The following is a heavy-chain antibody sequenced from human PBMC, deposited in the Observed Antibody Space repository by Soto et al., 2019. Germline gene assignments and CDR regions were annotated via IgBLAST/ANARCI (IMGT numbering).Heavy chain of an antibody. V-gene: IGHV4-30-4*01. CDR3: ARDLSSQDGAIAAFDF. Sequence: SETLSLTCTVSGGSISSGDYYWSWIRQPPGKGLEWIGYIYYSGSTYYNPSLKSRVTISVDTSKNQFSLKLSSVTAADTAVYYCARDLSSQDGAIAAFDFWGQGTMVTVSS. CDR1: GGSISSGDYY. D-gene: IGHD6-13*01. CDR2: IYYSGST. J-gene: IGHJ3*01.